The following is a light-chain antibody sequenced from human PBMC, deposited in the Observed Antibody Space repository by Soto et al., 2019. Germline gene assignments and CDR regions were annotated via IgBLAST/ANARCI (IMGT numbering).Light chain of an antibody. CDR2: DVT. Sequence: QSALTQPASVSGSPGQPITISCTGTSSDVGGYERVSWYQQHPGKAPRLMIYDVTIRPSGVSDRFSGSKSGNTASLTISGLQAEDEADYYRGSYTRSSTVVFGGGTKVTVL. CDR3: GSYTRSSTVV. V-gene: IGLV2-14*03. J-gene: IGLJ2*01. CDR1: SSDVGGYER.